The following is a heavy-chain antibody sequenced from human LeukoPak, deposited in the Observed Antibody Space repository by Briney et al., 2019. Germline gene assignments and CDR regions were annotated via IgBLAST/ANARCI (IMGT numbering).Heavy chain of an antibody. J-gene: IGHJ6*02. D-gene: IGHD4-23*01. CDR3: ARDSPDYGGNSAGYYYGMDV. V-gene: IGHV3-48*04. CDR1: GFTFSSYS. CDR2: ISSSSSTI. Sequence: HTGGSLRLSCAASGFTFSSYSMNWVRQAPGKGLEWVSYISSSSSTIYYADSVKGRFTISRDNAKNSLYLQMNSLRAEDTAVYYCARDSPDYGGNSAGYYYGMDVWGQGTTVTVSS.